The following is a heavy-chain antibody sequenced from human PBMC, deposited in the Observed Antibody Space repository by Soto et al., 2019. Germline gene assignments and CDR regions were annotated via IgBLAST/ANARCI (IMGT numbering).Heavy chain of an antibody. D-gene: IGHD6-13*01. CDR2: FYTTGRA. J-gene: IGHJ5*02. CDR3: VASLAASGLNWLDP. Sequence: KPSETLSLTCSVSGGSISSSYWNWIRQPAGKGLEWIGRFYTTGRASYNPSLKGRLTLSGDTSKTQFSLRLTSMTAADTAVYYCVASLAASGLNWLDPWGRETLVTVSS. CDR1: GGSISSSY. V-gene: IGHV4-4*07.